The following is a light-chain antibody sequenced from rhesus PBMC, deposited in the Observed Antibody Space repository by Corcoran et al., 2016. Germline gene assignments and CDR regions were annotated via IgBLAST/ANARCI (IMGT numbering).Light chain of an antibody. Sequence: DIQMTQSPSSLSASVGDRVTITCRASENVNNYLNWYQQKPGKAPKLLIYQESTLQSGVPSRFSGSGSGTDYTFTISSLQSEDVATYYCQHNYGTPYSFGQGTKVEIK. CDR3: QHNYGTPYS. J-gene: IGKJ2*01. CDR1: ENVNNY. CDR2: QES. V-gene: IGKV1-74*01.